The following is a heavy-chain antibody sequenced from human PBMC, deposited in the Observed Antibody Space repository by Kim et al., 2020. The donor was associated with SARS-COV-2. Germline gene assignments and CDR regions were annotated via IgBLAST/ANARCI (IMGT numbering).Heavy chain of an antibody. Sequence: SETLSLTCTVSGGSMSGDYWSWIRQPPGKGLEWIGYVYYRGDTSYNPSLNSRVTISADTSNNHLSLKLTSVTAADTAIYYCARDLGLTTGFDSWGQGTLVIVSS. CDR1: GGSMSGDY. CDR3: ARDLGLTTGFDS. V-gene: IGHV4-59*13. CDR2: VYYRGDT. J-gene: IGHJ4*02. D-gene: IGHD3-16*01.